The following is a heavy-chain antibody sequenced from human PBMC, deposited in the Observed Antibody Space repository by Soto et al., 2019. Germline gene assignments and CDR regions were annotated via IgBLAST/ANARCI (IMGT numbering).Heavy chain of an antibody. CDR1: GGSISSSDW. V-gene: IGHV4-4*02. CDR2: IYHNGNT. CDR3: ARTWGSLTVTGIAS. D-gene: IGHD1-1*01. Sequence: PSETLSLTCAVSGGSISSSDWWSWVRQPPGKGLEWIAEIYHNGNTNYNPSLKSRVTISLDKSNNQFSLSLSSVTAADTAVYYCARTWGSLTVTGIASWGQGTLVTVSS. J-gene: IGHJ4*02.